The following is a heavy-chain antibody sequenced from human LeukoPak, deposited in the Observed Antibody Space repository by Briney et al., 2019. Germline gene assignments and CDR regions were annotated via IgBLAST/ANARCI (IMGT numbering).Heavy chain of an antibody. Sequence: TSLKVSCKASVYTYIDYYMHWVRQSPVQGLEWLGWINPSGGSTSYAQKFQGRVTMTRDTSTSTVYMDLTSLRSDDTAMYYCARHSLPGKTPFDYWGQGTLVTVSS. J-gene: IGHJ4*02. V-gene: IGHV1-46*01. CDR2: INPSGGST. D-gene: IGHD1-1*01. CDR1: VYTYIDYY. CDR3: ARHSLPGKTPFDY.